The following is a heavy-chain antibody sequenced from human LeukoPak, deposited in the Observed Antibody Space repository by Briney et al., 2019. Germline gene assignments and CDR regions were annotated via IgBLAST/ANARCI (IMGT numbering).Heavy chain of an antibody. V-gene: IGHV4-4*07. D-gene: IGHD3-22*01. CDR3: ATDSSGYQSY. CDR1: GGSISRYY. Sequence: PSETLSLTCTVSGGSISRYYWSWIRQPAGKGLEWIGRIYTSGSTNYNPSLKSRVTISVDKSKNQFSLKLSSVTAADTAVYYCATDSSGYQSYWGQGTLVTVSS. J-gene: IGHJ4*02. CDR2: IYTSGST.